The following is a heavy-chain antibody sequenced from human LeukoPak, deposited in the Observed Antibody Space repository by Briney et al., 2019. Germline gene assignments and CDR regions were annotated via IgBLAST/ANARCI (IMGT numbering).Heavy chain of an antibody. D-gene: IGHD6-13*01. CDR2: IREDGSEK. J-gene: IGHJ4*02. CDR1: GFTFRRHW. V-gene: IGHV3-7*01. Sequence: GGSLRLSCAAFGFTFRRHWMSWVRQAPGKGPEWVANIREDGSEKFYVNSVKGRFTISRDNAKNSVYLQMNSLRAEDTAVYYCALIAVDWQQPFDYWGQGTLVTVSS. CDR3: ALIAVDWQQPFDY.